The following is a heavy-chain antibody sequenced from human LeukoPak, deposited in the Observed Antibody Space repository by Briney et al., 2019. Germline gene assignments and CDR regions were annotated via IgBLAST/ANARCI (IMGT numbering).Heavy chain of an antibody. CDR2: ISYDGSNK. CDR1: GFTFSSYG. J-gene: IGHJ4*02. CDR3: AREDLYSSGTLDY. Sequence: PGGSLRLSCAASGFTFSSYGMHWVRQAPGKGLEWVAVISYDGSNKYYADSVKGRFTISRDNSKNTLYLQMNSLRAEDTAVYYCAREDLYSSGTLDYWGQGTLVTVSS. D-gene: IGHD6-19*01. V-gene: IGHV3-30*03.